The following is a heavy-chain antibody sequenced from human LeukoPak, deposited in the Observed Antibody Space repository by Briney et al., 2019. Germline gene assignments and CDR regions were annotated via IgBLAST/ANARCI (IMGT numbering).Heavy chain of an antibody. V-gene: IGHV3-74*01. CDR3: VKGGYDILTGYYLFDY. CDR1: GFTFSSYW. J-gene: IGHJ4*02. CDR2: INSDGSST. D-gene: IGHD3-9*01. Sequence: GGSLRLSCAASGFTFSSYWMHWVRQAPGKELVWVSRINSDGSSTSYADSVKGRFTISRDNSKNTLYLQMSSLRAEDTAVYYCVKGGYDILTGYYLFDYWGQGTLVTVSS.